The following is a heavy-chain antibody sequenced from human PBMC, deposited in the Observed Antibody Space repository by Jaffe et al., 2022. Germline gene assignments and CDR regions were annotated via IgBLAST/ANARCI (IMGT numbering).Heavy chain of an antibody. CDR2: IYHSGST. D-gene: IGHD3-22*01. Sequence: QVQLQESGPGLVKPSGTLSLTCAVSGGSISSSNWWSWIRQPPGKGLEWIGEIYHSGSTNYNPSLKSRVTISVDKSKNQFSLKLSSVTAADTAVYYCAAIADSGYNSTTLDYWGQGTLVTVSS. CDR3: AAIADSGYNSTTLDY. CDR1: GGSISSSNW. V-gene: IGHV4-4*02. J-gene: IGHJ4*02.